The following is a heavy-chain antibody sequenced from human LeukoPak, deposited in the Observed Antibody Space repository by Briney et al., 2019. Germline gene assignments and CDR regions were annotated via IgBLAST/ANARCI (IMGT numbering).Heavy chain of an antibody. J-gene: IGHJ6*03. Sequence: SQTLSLTCTVSAGSISSGSYYWSWIRQPAGKGLEWIGRIYTSGSTNYNPSLKSRVTISVDTSKNQFSLKLSSVTAADTAVYYCARVPIDSGCYYYYDYYMDVRGKGTTVTVSS. CDR1: AGSISSGSYY. D-gene: IGHD3-10*01. CDR3: ARVPIDSGCYYYYDYYMDV. V-gene: IGHV4-61*02. CDR2: IYTSGST.